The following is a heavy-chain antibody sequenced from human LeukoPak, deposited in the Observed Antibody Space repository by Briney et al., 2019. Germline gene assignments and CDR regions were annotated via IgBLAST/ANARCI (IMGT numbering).Heavy chain of an antibody. Sequence: GGSLRLSCAASGFTFSSYSMNWVRQAPGKGLEWVSYISSSSSTIYYADSVKGRFTISRDSAKNSLYLQMNSLRAEDTAVYYCAKDALWFGESQYYFDYWGQGTLVTVSS. J-gene: IGHJ4*02. CDR3: AKDALWFGESQYYFDY. CDR2: ISSSSSTI. V-gene: IGHV3-48*04. CDR1: GFTFSSYS. D-gene: IGHD3-10*01.